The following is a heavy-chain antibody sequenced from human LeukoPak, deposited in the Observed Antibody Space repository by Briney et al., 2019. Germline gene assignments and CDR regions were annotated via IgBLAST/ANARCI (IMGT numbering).Heavy chain of an antibody. V-gene: IGHV4-4*07. CDR2: IYTSGST. Sequence: SETLSLTCTVSGGSIGSYYWSWIRQPAGKGLEWIGRIYTSGSTNYNPSLKGRVTMSVDTSKNQFSLRLSSVTAADTAVYYCARGYFDWDNWFDPWGQGTLVTVSS. CDR3: ARGYFDWDNWFDP. J-gene: IGHJ5*02. D-gene: IGHD3-9*01. CDR1: GGSIGSYY.